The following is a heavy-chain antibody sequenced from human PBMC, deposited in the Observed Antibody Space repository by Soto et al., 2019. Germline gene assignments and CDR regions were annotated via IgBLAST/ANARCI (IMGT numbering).Heavy chain of an antibody. D-gene: IGHD3-9*01. V-gene: IGHV4-4*07. J-gene: IGHJ6*02. Sequence: PSETLSLTCTVSDDFISSYYWNWIRQPAGKGLEWIGRVSTNGATNYNPSLESRVTMSVDTSKNQFSLKLTSVTAADMAVYFCARADYEILTGSYAMGVWGQGTTVTVSS. CDR3: ARADYEILTGSYAMGV. CDR1: DDFISSYY. CDR2: VSTNGAT.